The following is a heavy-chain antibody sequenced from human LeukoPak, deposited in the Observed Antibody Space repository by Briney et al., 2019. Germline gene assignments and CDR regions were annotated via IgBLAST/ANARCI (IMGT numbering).Heavy chain of an antibody. Sequence: SETLSLTCAVSGGSISRYYWSWIRQPPGKGLEWIGYIYYSGSTNYNPSLKSRVTISVDTSKNQFSLKLSSVTAADTAVYYCMRVGYGSGNPPGGFDIWNQGTMVTVSS. CDR1: GGSISRYY. CDR3: MRVGYGSGNPPGGFDI. V-gene: IGHV4-59*01. D-gene: IGHD3-10*01. J-gene: IGHJ3*02. CDR2: IYYSGST.